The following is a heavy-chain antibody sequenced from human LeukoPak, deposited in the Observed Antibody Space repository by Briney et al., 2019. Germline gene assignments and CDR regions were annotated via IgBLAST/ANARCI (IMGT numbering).Heavy chain of an antibody. D-gene: IGHD1-1*01. Sequence: SVTVSCKASGGTFSSYAISWVRQAPGQGLEWMGGIIPIFGTANYAQKFQGRVTITADESTSTAYVELSSLRSEDTAVYYCARRLERPYNWFDPWGRGTLVTVSS. V-gene: IGHV1-69*13. CDR3: ARRLERPYNWFDP. CDR1: GGTFSSYA. CDR2: IIPIFGTA. J-gene: IGHJ5*02.